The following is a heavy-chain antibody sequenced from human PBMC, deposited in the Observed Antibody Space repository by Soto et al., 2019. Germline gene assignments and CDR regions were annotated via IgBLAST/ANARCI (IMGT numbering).Heavy chain of an antibody. D-gene: IGHD3-10*01. CDR3: ARDGEYGAGSSGYYGMDV. J-gene: IGHJ6*02. V-gene: IGHV4-4*02. Sequence: SETLSLTCAVSGGSISSSNWWSWVRQPPGKGLEWIGEIYHSGSTNYNPSLKSRVTISVDKSKNQFSLKLSSVTAADTAVYYCARDGEYGAGSSGYYGMDVWGQGTTVTV. CDR1: GGSISSSNW. CDR2: IYHSGST.